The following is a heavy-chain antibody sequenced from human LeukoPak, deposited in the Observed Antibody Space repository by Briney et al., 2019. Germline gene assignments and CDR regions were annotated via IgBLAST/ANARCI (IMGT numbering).Heavy chain of an antibody. J-gene: IGHJ5*02. CDR1: GFTFSSYG. V-gene: IGHV3-30*03. CDR3: ARDHQLQNGNWFDP. D-gene: IGHD2-2*01. CDR2: ISYDGSNK. Sequence: GGSLRLSCAASGFTFSSYGMHWVRQAPGKGLESVADISYDGSNKYYADSVKGRFSVSRDNSKNTLYLQMNSLRPEDTAVYYCARDHQLQNGNWFDPWGQGTLVTVSS.